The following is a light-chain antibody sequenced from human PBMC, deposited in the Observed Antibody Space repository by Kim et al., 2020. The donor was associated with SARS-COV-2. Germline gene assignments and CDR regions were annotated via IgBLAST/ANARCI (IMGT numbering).Light chain of an antibody. CDR3: QQYNNWPPWT. J-gene: IGKJ1*01. Sequence: VATGQIATPACRASQSVSSNLAWYQQKPGQAPRLLIYGATTRATGIPARFSGSGSGTEFTLTISSLQSEDFAVYYCQQYNNWPPWTFGQGTRWISN. CDR2: GAT. V-gene: IGKV3-15*01. CDR1: QSVSSN.